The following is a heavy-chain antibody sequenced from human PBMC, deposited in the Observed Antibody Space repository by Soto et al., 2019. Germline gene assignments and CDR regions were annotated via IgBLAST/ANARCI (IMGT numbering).Heavy chain of an antibody. CDR2: IRSKPEGGTT. CDR1: GFTFGDYT. Sequence: EVQLVESGGGLVQPGRSLRLSCTSSGFTFGDYTMTWFRQTPGRGLEWVGLIRSKPEGGTTEYAASVKGRFSISGEDSKSIVYLQMNSLKYEDTGVYYCSRDGVGGYGNFWGQGTLVTVSS. V-gene: IGHV3-49*03. CDR3: SRDGVGGYGNF. J-gene: IGHJ1*01. D-gene: IGHD3-22*01.